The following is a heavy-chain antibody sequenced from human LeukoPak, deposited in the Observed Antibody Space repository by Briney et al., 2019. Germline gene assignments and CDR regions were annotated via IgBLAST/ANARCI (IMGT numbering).Heavy chain of an antibody. CDR2: IIPILGIA. D-gene: IGHD2-2*01. J-gene: IGHJ6*02. V-gene: IGHV1-69*04. CDR1: GGTFSSYA. Sequence: SVKVSCKASGGTFSSYAISWVRQAPGQGLEWMGRIIPILGIANYAQKFQGRVTITADKSTSTAYMELSSLRSEDTAVYYCARGRPDDSYCSSTSCYYYYGMDAWGQGTTVTVSS. CDR3: ARGRPDDSYCSSTSCYYYYGMDA.